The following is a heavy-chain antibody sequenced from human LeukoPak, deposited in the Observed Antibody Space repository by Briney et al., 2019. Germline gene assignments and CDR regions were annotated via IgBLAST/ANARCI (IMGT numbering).Heavy chain of an antibody. CDR1: GFTFSSYA. Sequence: GGSLRLSCAASGFTFSSYAMSWVRQAPGKGLEWVAVISYDGSNKYYADSVKGRFTISRDNSKNTLYLQMNSLRAEDTAVYFCARFLASWENYYMDVWGKGTTVTVSS. V-gene: IGHV3-30*03. D-gene: IGHD2-2*01. CDR2: ISYDGSNK. J-gene: IGHJ6*03. CDR3: ARFLASWENYYMDV.